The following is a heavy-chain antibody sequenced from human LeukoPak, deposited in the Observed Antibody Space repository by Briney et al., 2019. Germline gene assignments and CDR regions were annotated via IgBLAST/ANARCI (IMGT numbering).Heavy chain of an antibody. CDR2: IKEDGSEK. CDR3: ARDRSPVPAAIWFDP. J-gene: IGHJ5*02. Sequence: GRSLSLSWVVSGLTFSNYWMSWVRQAHRKGLEWVANIKEDGSEKYYVVSVKGRFTISRDNANNSLYLQMNSLRAEDTAVYYCARDRSPVPAAIWFDPWGQGTLVTVSS. V-gene: IGHV3-7*01. CDR1: GLTFSNYW. D-gene: IGHD2-2*01.